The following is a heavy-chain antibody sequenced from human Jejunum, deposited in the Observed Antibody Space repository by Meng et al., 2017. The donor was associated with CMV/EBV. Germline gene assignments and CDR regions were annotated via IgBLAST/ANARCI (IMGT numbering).Heavy chain of an antibody. Sequence: QVQLQESGPGLVKPSQPFSLTCTVSGDSISNGDYYWGWIRQTPGKGLEWIGYIYYSGSTYFNPSLDSRLTMSVDTSKNQFSLKLSSMTAADTAVYYCARSVRPKRWFDLWGQGTLVTVSS. D-gene: IGHD3-10*01. V-gene: IGHV4-30-4*08. CDR3: ARSVRPKRWFDL. CDR2: IYYSGST. J-gene: IGHJ5*02. CDR1: GDSISNGDYY.